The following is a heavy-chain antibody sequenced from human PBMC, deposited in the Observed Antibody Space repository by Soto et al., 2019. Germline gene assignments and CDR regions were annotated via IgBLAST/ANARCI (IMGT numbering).Heavy chain of an antibody. Sequence: GASVKVSCKASGYTFTSYGISWVRQAPGQGLEWMGWISAYNGNTNYAQKLQGRVTMTTDTSTSTAYMELRSLRSDDTAVYYCARIEGFLEWLKGFDYWGQGTLDTVSS. V-gene: IGHV1-18*01. D-gene: IGHD3-3*01. CDR2: ISAYNGNT. J-gene: IGHJ4*02. CDR3: ARIEGFLEWLKGFDY. CDR1: GYTFTSYG.